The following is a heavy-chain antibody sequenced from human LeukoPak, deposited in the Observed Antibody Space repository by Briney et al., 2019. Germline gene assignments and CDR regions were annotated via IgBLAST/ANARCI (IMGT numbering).Heavy chain of an antibody. CDR1: GYTFTSYY. Sequence: ASVKVSCKASGYTFTSYYMHWVRQAPGQGLEWMGIINPSGGSTSYAQKFQGRVTMTRDMSTSTVYMELSSLRSEDTAVYYCARDEGVPYSYYDLWGRGTLVTVSS. CDR2: INPSGGST. D-gene: IGHD5-18*01. CDR3: ARDEGVPYSYYDL. V-gene: IGHV1-46*01. J-gene: IGHJ2*01.